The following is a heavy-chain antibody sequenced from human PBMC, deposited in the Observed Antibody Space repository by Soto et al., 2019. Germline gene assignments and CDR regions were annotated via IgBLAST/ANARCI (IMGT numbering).Heavy chain of an antibody. CDR2: IYYSGST. CDR1: GGSISSGGYY. Sequence: SETLSLTCTVSGGSISSGGYYWSWIRQHPGKGQEWIGYIYYSGSTYYNPALKSRVTISVDTSKNQFSLKLSSVTAADTAVYYCARVKGSRLGDHRDGMDVSTQGTTDTVSS. V-gene: IGHV4-31*03. D-gene: IGHD3-10*01. J-gene: IGHJ6*01. CDR3: ARVKGSRLGDHRDGMDV.